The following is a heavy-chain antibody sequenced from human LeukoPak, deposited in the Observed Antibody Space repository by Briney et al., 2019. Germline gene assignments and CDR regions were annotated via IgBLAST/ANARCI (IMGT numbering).Heavy chain of an antibody. D-gene: IGHD3-10*01. J-gene: IGHJ4*02. CDR3: ARVAYGSGPIQDY. CDR1: GYTFTGYY. V-gene: IGHV1-18*04. CDR2: ISAYNGNT. Sequence: ASVKVSCKASGYTFTGYYMHWVRQAPGQGLEWMGWISAYNGNTNYAQELQGRVTMTTDTSTSTAYMELRSLRSDDTAVYYCARVAYGSGPIQDYWGQGTLVTVSS.